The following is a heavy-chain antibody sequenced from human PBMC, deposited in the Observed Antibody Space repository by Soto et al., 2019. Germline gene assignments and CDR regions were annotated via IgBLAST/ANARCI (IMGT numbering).Heavy chain of an antibody. CDR1: GFTFSSYW. D-gene: IGHD1-26*01. J-gene: IGHJ4*02. V-gene: IGHV3-7*01. CDR3: ARGAYSGSYLY. Sequence: GGSLRLSCAASGFTFSSYWMSWVRQAPGKGLEWVANIKQDGSEKYYVDSVKGRFTISRDNAKNSLYLQMNSLRAEDTAVCYCARGAYSGSYLYWGQGTLVTVSS. CDR2: IKQDGSEK.